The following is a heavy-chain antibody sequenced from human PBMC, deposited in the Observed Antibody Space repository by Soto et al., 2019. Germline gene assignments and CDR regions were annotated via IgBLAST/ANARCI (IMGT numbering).Heavy chain of an antibody. J-gene: IGHJ4*02. D-gene: IGHD3-16*02. V-gene: IGHV3-7*03. CDR2: IKQDGSEK. Sequence: GGSLRLSCAASGFTFISYWMSWVRQAPGKGLEWVANIKQDGSEKYYVDSVKGRFTISRDNAKNSLYLQMNSLRAEDTAVYYCARVLGELSPQFDYWGQGTLVTVSS. CDR1: GFTFISYW. CDR3: ARVLGELSPQFDY.